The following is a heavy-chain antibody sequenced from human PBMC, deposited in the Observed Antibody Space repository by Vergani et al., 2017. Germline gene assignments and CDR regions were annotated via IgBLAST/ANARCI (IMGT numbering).Heavy chain of an antibody. V-gene: IGHV3-9*01. CDR3: AKDKGGYCSSTSCHFFYYYYMDV. Sequence: EVQLVESGGGLVQPGRSLRLSFAASGFTFADYAMHWVRLAPGKGLEWVSGISWNSGSIGYADSVKGRFTISRDKAKNSLYLQMNSLRAEDTALYYCAKDKGGYCSSTSCHFFYYYYMDVWGKGTTVTVSS. D-gene: IGHD2-2*01. CDR2: ISWNSGSI. CDR1: GFTFADYA. J-gene: IGHJ6*03.